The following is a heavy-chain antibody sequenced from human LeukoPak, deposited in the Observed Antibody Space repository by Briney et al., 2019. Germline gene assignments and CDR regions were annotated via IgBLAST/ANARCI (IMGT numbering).Heavy chain of an antibody. Sequence: GGSLRLSCAASGFTFDDYAMHWVRQAPGKGLEWVSGISWNSGSIGYADSVKGRFTISRDNAKNSLYLQMNSLRAEDTALYYCAKAHDAFDIWGQGTMVTVSS. V-gene: IGHV3-9*01. CDR3: AKAHDAFDI. CDR1: GFTFDDYA. J-gene: IGHJ3*02. CDR2: ISWNSGSI.